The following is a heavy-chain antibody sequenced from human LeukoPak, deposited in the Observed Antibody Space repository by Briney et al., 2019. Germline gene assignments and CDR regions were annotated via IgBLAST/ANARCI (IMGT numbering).Heavy chain of an antibody. CDR2: ISSSGSTI. CDR1: GFTFSSYE. CDR3: ARARWCSSTSCYFAAFDI. V-gene: IGHV3-48*03. J-gene: IGHJ3*02. D-gene: IGHD2-2*01. Sequence: PGGSLCLSCAASGFTFSSYETNWVRQAPGKGLEWVSYISSSGSTIYYADSVKGRFTISRDNAKNSLYLQMNSLRAEDTAVYYCARARWCSSTSCYFAAFDIWGQGTMVTVSS.